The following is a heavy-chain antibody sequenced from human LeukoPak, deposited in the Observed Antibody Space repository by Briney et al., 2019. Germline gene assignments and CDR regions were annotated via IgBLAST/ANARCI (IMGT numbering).Heavy chain of an antibody. CDR3: ARHTAVAGRRGWFDP. CDR1: GGSISSYY. V-gene: IGHV4-59*08. Sequence: SETLSLTCTVSGGSISSYYWSWIRQPPGKGLEWIGYIYYSGSTNYNPSLKSRVTISVDTPKNQFSLKLSSVTAADTAVYYCARHTAVAGRRGWFDPWGQGTLVTVSS. CDR2: IYYSGST. J-gene: IGHJ5*02. D-gene: IGHD6-19*01.